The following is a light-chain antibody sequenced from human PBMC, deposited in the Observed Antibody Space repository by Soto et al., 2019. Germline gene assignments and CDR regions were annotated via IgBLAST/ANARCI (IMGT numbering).Light chain of an antibody. CDR3: QQRSNWWT. CDR2: DTS. J-gene: IGKJ1*01. CDR1: QSVNNY. V-gene: IGKV3-11*01. Sequence: EIVLTQSPATLSLSPGERATLSCRASQSVNNYLAWYQQKPGQAPRLLIYDTSNRVTGIPARFRGSGSGTDFTLTICSLELEDFAVYYCQQRSNWWTFGQGTKVDIK.